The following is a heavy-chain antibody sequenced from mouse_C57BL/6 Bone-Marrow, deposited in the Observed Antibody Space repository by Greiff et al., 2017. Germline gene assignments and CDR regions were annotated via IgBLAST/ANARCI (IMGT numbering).Heavy chain of an antibody. D-gene: IGHD1-1*01. J-gene: IGHJ2*01. Sequence: EVQLQQSGPVLVKPGASVKMSCKASGYTFTDSYMNWVKQSHGKSLEWIGVINPYNGGTSYNQKFKGKATLTVDKSSSPAYMELNSLTSEDSAVYYCARWGLYYYGSSYFDYWGQCTTLTVSS. CDR1: GYTFTDSY. V-gene: IGHV1-19*01. CDR2: INPYNGGT. CDR3: ARWGLYYYGSSYFDY.